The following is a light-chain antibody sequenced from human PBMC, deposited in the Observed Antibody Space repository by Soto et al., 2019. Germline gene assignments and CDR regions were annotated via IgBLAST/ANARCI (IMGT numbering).Light chain of an antibody. Sequence: DIQMTQSPSSLSAFVGDRVTITCRASHGIDNYLAWFQQKPGEATKSLIHAASSLQSGVPSKFSGSGSGTEFTLTISSLQPEDFATYYCQQYKSYPLTFGGGTKVEIK. CDR2: AAS. J-gene: IGKJ4*01. CDR3: QQYKSYPLT. CDR1: HGIDNY. V-gene: IGKV1-16*02.